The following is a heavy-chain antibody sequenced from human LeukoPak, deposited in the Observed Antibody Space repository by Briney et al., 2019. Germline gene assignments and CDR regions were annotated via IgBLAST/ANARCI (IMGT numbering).Heavy chain of an antibody. Sequence: ASVKVSCKASGYTFTSYGISWVRQAPGQGLEWMGWISAYNGNTNYAQKLQGRVTMTTDTSTSTAYMELRSLRPDDTAVYYCASVRRQWLVLDDAFDIWGQGTMVTVSS. J-gene: IGHJ3*02. V-gene: IGHV1-18*01. D-gene: IGHD6-19*01. CDR2: ISAYNGNT. CDR1: GYTFTSYG. CDR3: ASVRRQWLVLDDAFDI.